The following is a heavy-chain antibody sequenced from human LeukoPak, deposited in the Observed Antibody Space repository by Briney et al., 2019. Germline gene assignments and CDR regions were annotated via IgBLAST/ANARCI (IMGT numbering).Heavy chain of an antibody. CDR2: IYTSGST. CDR1: GGSISSYY. CDR3: ARATRITDYDILTGYYAREYYFDY. J-gene: IGHJ4*02. Sequence: PSETLSLTCTVSGGSISSYYWSWIRQPAGKGLEWIGRIYTSGSTNYDPSLKSRVTMSVDTSKNQFSLKLSSVTAADTAVYYCARATRITDYDILTGYYAREYYFDYWGQGTLVTVSS. D-gene: IGHD3-9*01. V-gene: IGHV4-4*07.